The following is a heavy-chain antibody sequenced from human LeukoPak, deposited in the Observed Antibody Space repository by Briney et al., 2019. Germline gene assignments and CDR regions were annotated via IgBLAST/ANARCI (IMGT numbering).Heavy chain of an antibody. CDR3: AKDLGYDILTGYYSDY. Sequence: GGSLRLSCAASGFTFSNHGMNWVRQAPGKGLEWVSGISPSGDIKYYADSVKGRFTISRDNSKKTLYLEVSSLTGEDTAVYYCAKDLGYDILTGYYSDYWGQGTLVTVSS. CDR1: GFTFSNHG. CDR2: ISPSGDIK. V-gene: IGHV3-23*01. J-gene: IGHJ4*02. D-gene: IGHD3-9*01.